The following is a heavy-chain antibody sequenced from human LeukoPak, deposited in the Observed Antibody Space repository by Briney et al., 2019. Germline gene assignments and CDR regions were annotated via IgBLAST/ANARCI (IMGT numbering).Heavy chain of an antibody. CDR2: FNSDGSST. D-gene: IGHD5-24*01. CDR1: GFTFSTYW. J-gene: IGHJ4*02. CDR3: AKVGPRDGYREYFFNY. V-gene: IGHV3-74*01. Sequence: GGSLRLSCAASGFTFSTYWMHWVRQAPGKGLVWVSHFNSDGSSTSYADSVKGRFTISRDNSKNALYLQLNSLRAEDTAIYYCAKVGPRDGYREYFFNYWGQGTLVTVSS.